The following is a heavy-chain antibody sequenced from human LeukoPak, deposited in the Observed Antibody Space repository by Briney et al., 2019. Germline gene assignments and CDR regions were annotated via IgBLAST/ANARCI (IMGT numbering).Heavy chain of an antibody. CDR2: ISRSGTTV. J-gene: IGHJ3*02. Sequence: GGSLRLSCEASGFSFSSYEMNWVRQAPGKGLECVSYISRSGTTVYYADSVKGRFTISRDNAKNSLYLQMNSLRVEDTALYSCARAAWDAFDIWGQGTMVTVSS. CDR3: ARAAWDAFDI. CDR1: GFSFSSYE. D-gene: IGHD6-25*01. V-gene: IGHV3-48*03.